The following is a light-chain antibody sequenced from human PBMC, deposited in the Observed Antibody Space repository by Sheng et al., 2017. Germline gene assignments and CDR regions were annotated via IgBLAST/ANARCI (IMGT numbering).Light chain of an antibody. CDR1: QSLNNY. J-gene: IGKJ4*01. CDR2: GAS. V-gene: IGKV3-11*01. CDR3: QQRSNWPLT. Sequence: EIVLTQSPATLSLSPGGRASLSCRASQSLNNYLAWYQQKPGQAPRLLIYGASSRATGFPDRFSGSGSGTDFTLTISRLEPEDFAVYYCQQRSNWPLTFGGGTKVEI.